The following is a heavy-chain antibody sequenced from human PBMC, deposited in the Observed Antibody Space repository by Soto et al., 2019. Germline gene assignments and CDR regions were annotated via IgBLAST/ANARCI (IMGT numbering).Heavy chain of an antibody. CDR3: ARDLGIWGSYRYTRSDAFDI. CDR2: IKQDGSEK. D-gene: IGHD3-16*02. J-gene: IGHJ3*02. V-gene: IGHV3-7*01. CDR1: GFTFSTCA. Sequence: GGSLRLSCAASGFTFSTCAMNWVRQAPGKGLEWVANIKQDGSEKYYVDSVKGRFTISRDNAKNSLYLQMNSLRAEDTAVYYCARDLGIWGSYRYTRSDAFDIWGQGTMVTVSS.